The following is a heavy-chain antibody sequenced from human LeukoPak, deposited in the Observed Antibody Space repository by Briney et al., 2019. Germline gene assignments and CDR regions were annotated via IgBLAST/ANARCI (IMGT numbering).Heavy chain of an antibody. CDR1: GGSISSGDYY. Sequence: PSQTLSLTCTVSGGSISSGDYYWTWIRQPPGKGLEWIGYIYYSGSTYYNPSLKGRVTISVDTSKNQFSLELNSMTAADTAVYYCARALYCSSTSCYWDYYYGMDVWGQGTTVTVSS. CDR3: ARALYCSSTSCYWDYYYGMDV. J-gene: IGHJ6*02. V-gene: IGHV4-30-4*01. CDR2: IYYSGST. D-gene: IGHD2-2*01.